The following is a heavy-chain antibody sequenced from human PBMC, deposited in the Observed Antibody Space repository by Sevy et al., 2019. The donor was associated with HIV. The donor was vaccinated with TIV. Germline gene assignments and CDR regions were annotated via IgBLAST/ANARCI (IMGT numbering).Heavy chain of an antibody. CDR1: GVSVSSDTYY. J-gene: IGHJ6*02. V-gene: IGHV4-61*01. Sequence: SETLSLTCAVSGVSVSSDTYYWSWIRQPPGKGLEWIGYMYFSGSANYHPSLKNRVTISGDTSKNQFSLKLSSVTAADTAVYYCAREVHYYASGFSAGMDVWGQGTTVTVSS. D-gene: IGHD3-10*01. CDR2: MYFSGSA. CDR3: AREVHYYASGFSAGMDV.